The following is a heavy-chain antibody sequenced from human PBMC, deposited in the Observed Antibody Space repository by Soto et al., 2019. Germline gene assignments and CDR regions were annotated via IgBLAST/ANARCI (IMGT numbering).Heavy chain of an antibody. CDR3: ARDNYYASRSSNPGYMDV. V-gene: IGHV3-53*04. CDR1: GFTVNNNY. CDR2: IYSGGGT. Sequence: EVQLVESGGGLVQPGGSLRLSCAASGFTVNNNYMSWVRQAPGKGVEWVSVIYSGGGTYYADSVKGLFTTSRHNFKNTLYLQMNSLRAEDTAVYYCARDNYYASRSSNPGYMDVWGKGTTVTVSS. J-gene: IGHJ6*03. D-gene: IGHD3-10*01.